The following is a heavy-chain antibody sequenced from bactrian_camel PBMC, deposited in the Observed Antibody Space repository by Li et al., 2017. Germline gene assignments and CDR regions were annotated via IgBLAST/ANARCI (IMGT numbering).Heavy chain of an antibody. CDR1: SGHTGRMYC. CDR3: AANAWPVRCVRDRRDHFRY. Sequence: VQLVESGGGSVQAGGSLRLSCGSSSGHTGRMYCMAWFRQAPGKEREGVVGLASDGSTWYADSVKGRFSISQDNAKNSQLQLNSLEPEDTAMYYCAANAWPVRCVRDRRDHFRYWGQGTQVTVS. D-gene: IGHD1*01. J-gene: IGHJ4*01. V-gene: IGHV3S57*01. CDR2: LASDGST.